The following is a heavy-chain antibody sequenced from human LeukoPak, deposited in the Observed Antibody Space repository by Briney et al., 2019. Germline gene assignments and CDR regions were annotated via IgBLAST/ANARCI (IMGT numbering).Heavy chain of an antibody. D-gene: IGHD3-16*01. CDR1: GFTFSSYS. CDR3: VRDQGGAVSY. CDR2: ISSLSGTI. Sequence: GGSLRLSCAASGFTFSSYSMNWVRQAPGKGLEWVPYISSLSGTIYYADSVKGRFIISRDNAQNSLFLQMNSLRAEDTAVYYCVRDQGGAVSYWGQGTLVTVSS. J-gene: IGHJ4*02. V-gene: IGHV3-48*01.